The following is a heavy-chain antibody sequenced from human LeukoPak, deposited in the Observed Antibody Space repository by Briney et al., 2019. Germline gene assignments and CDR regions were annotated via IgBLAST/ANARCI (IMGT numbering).Heavy chain of an antibody. J-gene: IGHJ6*02. CDR2: IYYSGST. V-gene: IGHV4-31*03. CDR3: ARDYGSGVMGYYYGMDV. Sequence: PSETLSLTCTVSGGSISSGGYYWSWIRQHPGKGLEWIGYIYYSGSTYYNPSLKSRVTISVDMSKNQFSLKLSSVTAADTAVYYCARDYGSGVMGYYYGMDVWGQGTTVTVSS. CDR1: GGSISSGGYY. D-gene: IGHD3-10*01.